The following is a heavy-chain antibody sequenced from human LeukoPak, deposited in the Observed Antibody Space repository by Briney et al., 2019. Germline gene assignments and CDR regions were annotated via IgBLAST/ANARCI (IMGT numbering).Heavy chain of an antibody. V-gene: IGHV3-53*01. CDR2: IYSGGST. Sequence: GGSLRLSCAASGFTVSSNYMSWVRQAPGKGLEWVSVIYSGGSTYYADSVKGRFTISRDNSKNTLYLQMNSLRAEDTAVYYCARGSDGDGYNYDAFDIWGQGTMFTVSS. D-gene: IGHD5-24*01. CDR3: ARGSDGDGYNYDAFDI. CDR1: GFTVSSNY. J-gene: IGHJ3*02.